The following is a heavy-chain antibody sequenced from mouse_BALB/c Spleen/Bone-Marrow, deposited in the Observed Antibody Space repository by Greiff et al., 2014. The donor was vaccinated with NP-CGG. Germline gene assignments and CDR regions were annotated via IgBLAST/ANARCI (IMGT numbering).Heavy chain of an antibody. CDR3: AHDAPFTY. CDR1: GFNIKDTF. Sequence: EVQLQQSRVDPVKSGASVKLSCTTSGFNIKDTFMHWVKQRPEQGLEWIGRIDPASGNTKYDPKFQGKATITADTSSNKVSLQLSGLTSEDTAVYYCAHDAPFTYWGQGTLVTVSA. CDR2: IDPASGNT. D-gene: IGHD2-3*01. V-gene: IGHV14-3*02. J-gene: IGHJ3*01.